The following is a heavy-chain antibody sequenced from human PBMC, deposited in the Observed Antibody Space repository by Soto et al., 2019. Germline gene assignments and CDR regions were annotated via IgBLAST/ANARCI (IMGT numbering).Heavy chain of an antibody. CDR3: ARTDGSGSYYKVSWYFDL. D-gene: IGHD3-10*01. CDR1: GYTFTSYG. J-gene: IGHJ2*01. V-gene: IGHV1-18*01. CDR2: ISAYNGNT. Sequence: QVQLVQSGAEVKKPGASVKVSCKASGYTFTSYGISWVRQAPGQGLEWMGRISAYNGNTNYAQKLQGRVTMTTDTSTSTAYMELRSLRSDDTAVYYCARTDGSGSYYKVSWYFDLWGRGTLVTVSS.